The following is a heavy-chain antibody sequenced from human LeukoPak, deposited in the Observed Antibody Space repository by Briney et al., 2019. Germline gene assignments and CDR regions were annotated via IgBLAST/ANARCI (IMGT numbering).Heavy chain of an antibody. CDR3: ARDRHRPHSSSWYKRNWFDP. J-gene: IGHJ5*02. CDR2: MSDSGDYT. V-gene: IGHV3-23*01. D-gene: IGHD6-13*01. CDR1: GFSFHIYV. Sequence: GGSLRLSCAASGFSFHIYVMSWVRQAPGKGLEWVSSMSDSGDYTNYADSVKGRFSIPRDNSKSTLYLQMDSLRGEDTAVYYCARDRHRPHSSSWYKRNWFDPWGQGTLVTVSS.